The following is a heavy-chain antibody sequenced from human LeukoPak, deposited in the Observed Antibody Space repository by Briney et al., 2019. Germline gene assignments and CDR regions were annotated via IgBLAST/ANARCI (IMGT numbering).Heavy chain of an antibody. Sequence: SVKVSCKASGGTFSSYAISWVRQAPGQGLELMGRIIPIFGTANYAQKFQGRVTITTDESTSTAYMELSSLRSEDTAVYYCARDKGSSGYYRTYYFDYWGQGTLVTVPS. CDR1: GGTFSSYA. D-gene: IGHD3-22*01. V-gene: IGHV1-69*05. J-gene: IGHJ4*02. CDR3: ARDKGSSGYYRTYYFDY. CDR2: IIPIFGTA.